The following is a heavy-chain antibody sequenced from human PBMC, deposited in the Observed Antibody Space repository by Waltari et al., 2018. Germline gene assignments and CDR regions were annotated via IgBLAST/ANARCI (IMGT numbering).Heavy chain of an antibody. CDR1: GGSFRGSY. D-gene: IGHD6-19*01. CDR2: INHSGST. V-gene: IGHV4-34*01. J-gene: IGHJ4*02. CDR3: ARVRAYSSGWDY. Sequence: QVQLQQWGAGLLKPSETLSLTSAAYGGSFRGSYWRWTRQPPGKGLEWIGEINHSGSTNYNPSLKSRVTISVDTSKNQFSLKLSSVTAADTAVYYCARVRAYSSGWDYWGQGTLVTVSS.